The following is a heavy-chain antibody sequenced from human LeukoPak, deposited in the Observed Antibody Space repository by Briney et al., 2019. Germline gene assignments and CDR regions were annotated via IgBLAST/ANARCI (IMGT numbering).Heavy chain of an antibody. D-gene: IGHD6-19*01. V-gene: IGHV3-48*03. CDR3: ARDNSWYSSGWYFDY. CDR1: GFTFSSYE. J-gene: IGHJ4*02. CDR2: ISSSGSTI. Sequence: GGXXRLSCAASGFTFSSYEMNWVRQAPGKGLEWVSYISSSGSTIYYADSVKGRFTISRDNAKNSLYLQMNSLRAEDTAVYYCARDNSWYSSGWYFDYWGQGTLVTVSS.